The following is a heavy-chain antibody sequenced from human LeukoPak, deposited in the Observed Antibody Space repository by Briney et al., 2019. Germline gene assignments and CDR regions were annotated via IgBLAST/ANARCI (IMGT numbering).Heavy chain of an antibody. V-gene: IGHV3-23*01. D-gene: IGHD3-3*01. CDR3: ANGRRIFGVVITPQFDY. CDR1: GFTFSSYA. Sequence: GGSLRLSCAASGFTFSSYAMSWVRQAPGKGLEWVSATSGSGGSTYYADSVKGRFTISRDNSKNTLYLRMNSLRAEDTAVYYCANGRRIFGVVITPQFDYWGQGTLVTVSS. J-gene: IGHJ4*02. CDR2: TSGSGGST.